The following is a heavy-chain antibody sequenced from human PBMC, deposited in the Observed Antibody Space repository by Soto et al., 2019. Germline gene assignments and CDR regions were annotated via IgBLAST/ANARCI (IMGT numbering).Heavy chain of an antibody. CDR3: AHSSSRWPLGY. CDR2: VYWDDDK. V-gene: IGHV2-5*02. Sequence: QITLKESGPTLVKPTQTLTLTCTFSGFSLSTSGVGVVWLRQPPGKALEWLALVYWDDDKRYSSSLKSQLTITADTSKIQVVLTKNTTDHVDAATYYCAHSSSRWPLGYWGQGALVTVSS. D-gene: IGHD4-17*01. CDR1: GFSLSTSGVG. J-gene: IGHJ4*02.